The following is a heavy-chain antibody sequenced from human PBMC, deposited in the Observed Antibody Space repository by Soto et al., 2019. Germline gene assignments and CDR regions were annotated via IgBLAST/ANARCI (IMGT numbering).Heavy chain of an antibody. CDR1: GFTFSDYY. V-gene: IGHV3-11*01. D-gene: IGHD3-10*01. CDR3: ATLCNTEELYSYYGMDV. CDR2: ISSSGSTI. J-gene: IGHJ6*02. Sequence: GGSLRLSCAASGFTFSDYYMSWIRQAPGKGLEWVSYISSSGSTIYYADSVKGRFTISRDNAKNSLYLQMNSLRAEDTAVYSCATLCNTEELYSYYGMDVWGQGTTVTVSS.